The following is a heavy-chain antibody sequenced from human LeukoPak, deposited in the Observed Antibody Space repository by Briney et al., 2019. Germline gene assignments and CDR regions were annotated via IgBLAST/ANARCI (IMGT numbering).Heavy chain of an antibody. Sequence: SGPTLVKPTQTLTLTCTFSGFSLSTSGVSVGWIRQPPGKALGWLALIYWNDDKRYSPSLKSRLTITKDTSKNQVVLTMTNMDPVDTATYYCAHKRPPPSHFWSGYYPFSNWFDPWGQGTLVTVSS. CDR1: GFSLSTSGVS. V-gene: IGHV2-5*01. CDR3: AHKRPPPSHFWSGYYPFSNWFDP. D-gene: IGHD3-3*02. CDR2: IYWNDDK. J-gene: IGHJ5*02.